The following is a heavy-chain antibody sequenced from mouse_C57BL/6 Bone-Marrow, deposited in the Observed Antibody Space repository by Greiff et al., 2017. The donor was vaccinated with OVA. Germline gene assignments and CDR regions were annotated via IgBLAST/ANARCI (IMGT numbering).Heavy chain of an antibody. Sequence: VQLQQPGAELVMPGASVKLSCKASGYTFTSYWMHWVKQRPGQGLEWIGEIDPSDSYTNYNQKFKGKSTLTVDKSSSTASMQLSSLTSEDSAVYYCAKDGNYHYYAMDYWGQGTSVTVSS. D-gene: IGHD2-1*01. CDR2: IDPSDSYT. CDR3: AKDGNYHYYAMDY. J-gene: IGHJ4*01. CDR1: GYTFTSYW. V-gene: IGHV1-69*01.